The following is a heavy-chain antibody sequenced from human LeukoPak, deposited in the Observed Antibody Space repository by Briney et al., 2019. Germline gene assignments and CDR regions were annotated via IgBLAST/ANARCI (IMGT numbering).Heavy chain of an antibody. CDR3: ARMSGYCSGGSCYSVFDYYYYMDV. J-gene: IGHJ6*03. Sequence: GESLKISCKGSGYSFTSYWIGWVRQMPGKGLEWMGIIYPGDSDTRYSPSFQGQVTISADKSISTAYLQWSSLKASDTAMYYCARMSGYCSGGSCYSVFDYYYYMDVWGKGATVTVSS. CDR2: IYPGDSDT. V-gene: IGHV5-51*01. D-gene: IGHD2-15*01. CDR1: GYSFTSYW.